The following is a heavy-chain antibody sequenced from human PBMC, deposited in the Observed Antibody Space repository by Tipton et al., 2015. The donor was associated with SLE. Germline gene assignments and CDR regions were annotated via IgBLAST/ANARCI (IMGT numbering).Heavy chain of an antibody. Sequence: SLRLSCAASGFTFSSSVMSWVRQAPGKGLEWVSAISGSGGSTYYADSVKGRFTISRDNSHNTLYLQMNSLRAEDTAVYYCAKRESSDLTDFWGQGTLVTVSS. V-gene: IGHV3-23*01. CDR2: ISGSGGST. CDR3: AKRESSDLTDF. CDR1: GFTFSSSV. J-gene: IGHJ4*02. D-gene: IGHD2-21*01.